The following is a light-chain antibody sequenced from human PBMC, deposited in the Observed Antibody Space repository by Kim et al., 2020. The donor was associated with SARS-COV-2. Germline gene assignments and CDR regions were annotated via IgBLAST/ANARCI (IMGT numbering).Light chain of an antibody. Sequence: SYELTQPPSVSVAPGKTARITCGGNNIGIKSVHWYQQKPGQAPVLVIYYDIDRPSGIPERFSGSNSGNTATLTISRVEAGDEADYYCQVWDSSSDHAVFG. J-gene: IGLJ2*01. V-gene: IGLV3-21*04. CDR1: NIGIKS. CDR3: QVWDSSSDHAV. CDR2: YDI.